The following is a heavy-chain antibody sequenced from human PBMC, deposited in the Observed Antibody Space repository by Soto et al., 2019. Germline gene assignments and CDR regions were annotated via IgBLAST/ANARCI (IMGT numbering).Heavy chain of an antibody. CDR1: GYTFTSYY. D-gene: IGHD3-16*01. CDR2: INPSGGST. Sequence: ASVKVYCKASGYTFTSYYMHWLRQAPGQGLELMGIINPSGGSTIYAQKFQGRVTMTRDTSASTVYMELSSLRSEDTAVYYCARRTSLSLGYAFDIWGQGTMVTVSS. CDR3: ARRTSLSLGYAFDI. V-gene: IGHV1-46*01. J-gene: IGHJ3*02.